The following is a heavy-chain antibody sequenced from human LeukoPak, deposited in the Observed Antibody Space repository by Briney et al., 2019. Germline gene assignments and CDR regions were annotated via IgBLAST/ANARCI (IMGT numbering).Heavy chain of an antibody. CDR2: IIPIFGTA. D-gene: IGHD2-2*02. Sequence: SVKVSCKASGGTFSSYAISWVRQAPGQGLEWMGGIIPIFGTANYAQKFQGRVTITADESTSTAYMELSSLRSEDTAVYYCARDLDCSSTSCYTFLDYWGQGTLVTVSS. CDR3: ARDLDCSSTSCYTFLDY. J-gene: IGHJ4*02. V-gene: IGHV1-69*13. CDR1: GGTFSSYA.